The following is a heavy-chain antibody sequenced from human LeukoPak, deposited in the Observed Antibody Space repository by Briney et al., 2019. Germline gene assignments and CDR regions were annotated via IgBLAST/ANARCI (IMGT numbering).Heavy chain of an antibody. V-gene: IGHV3-74*01. D-gene: IGHD1-26*01. CDR3: AVGRGSYGLWDS. CDR1: GFTYRNSC. Sequence: GGPWTLSCAAFGFTYRNSCRHWAPRAPGKGLGWVSRVIGAGSTKNYADSVKGRFTISRDNAKNTLYLQMNSLRAGDTAVYYCAVGRGSYGLWDSWGQGTLVTVSS. J-gene: IGHJ4*02. CDR2: VIGAGSTK.